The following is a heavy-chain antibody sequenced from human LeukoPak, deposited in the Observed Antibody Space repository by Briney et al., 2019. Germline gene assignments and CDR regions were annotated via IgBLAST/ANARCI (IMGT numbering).Heavy chain of an antibody. CDR3: ARQKKGLQRVDTGFDS. V-gene: IGHV4-59*02. Sequence: PSETLSLTCTVSGGSVNNYYWFWIRQFPGKGLEYIGYVYYTGSTDYNPSLESRVTISVDTSKNQFSLKLRSVTAADTATYYCARQKKGLQRVDTGFDSWGQGTLAIVSS. D-gene: IGHD2-15*01. CDR1: GGSVNNYY. J-gene: IGHJ4*02. CDR2: VYYTGST.